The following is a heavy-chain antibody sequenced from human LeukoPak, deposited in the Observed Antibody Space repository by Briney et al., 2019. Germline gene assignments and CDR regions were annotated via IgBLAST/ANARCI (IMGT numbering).Heavy chain of an antibody. V-gene: IGHV3-73*01. J-gene: IGHJ1*01. CDR3: TSPQADSGATYFRH. Sequence: GGSLKLSCAASGLTCSGSTMHLLRQASGKGLEWIGRIRSEANSYATAYAASVKGRFTISRDDAKNTAYLQMDSLKTEDTAVYYCTSPQADSGATYFRHWGQGTLVTVSS. CDR1: GLTCSGST. D-gene: IGHD6-19*01. CDR2: IRSEANSYAT.